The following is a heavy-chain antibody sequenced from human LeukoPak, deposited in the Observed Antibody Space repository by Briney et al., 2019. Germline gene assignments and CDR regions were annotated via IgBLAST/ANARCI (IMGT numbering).Heavy chain of an antibody. D-gene: IGHD3-16*02. Sequence: PGGSLRLSCAASGFAFSNYAMHWVRQAPGKGLQWVAVISYDGTKKYYADSLEGRFTISRDNSKNTLYLRMNSLRTEDTAVYYCAIGDGLGELSSSFDHWGQGTLVTVSS. J-gene: IGHJ4*02. CDR2: ISYDGTKK. V-gene: IGHV3-30*04. CDR3: AIGDGLGELSSSFDH. CDR1: GFAFSNYA.